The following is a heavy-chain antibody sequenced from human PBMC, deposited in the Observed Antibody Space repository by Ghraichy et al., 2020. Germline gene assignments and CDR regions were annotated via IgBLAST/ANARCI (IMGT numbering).Heavy chain of an antibody. Sequence: GGSLRLSCAASGFTFSSYAMSWVRQTPGKGLAWVSAISGSGDATYSADSVKGRFTISRDNSKSTLYLQMNSLRAEDTAVYYCAKPYYDGSGSYGGFDYWGQGTLVTVSS. CDR1: GFTFSSYA. V-gene: IGHV3-23*01. CDR3: AKPYYDGSGSYGGFDY. J-gene: IGHJ4*02. CDR2: ISGSGDAT. D-gene: IGHD3-10*01.